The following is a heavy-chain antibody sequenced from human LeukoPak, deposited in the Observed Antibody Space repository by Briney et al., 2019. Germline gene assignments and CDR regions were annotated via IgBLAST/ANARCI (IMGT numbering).Heavy chain of an antibody. J-gene: IGHJ4*02. CDR1: GFTFSIYW. D-gene: IGHD6-13*01. CDR2: IKQDGSEK. Sequence: GGSLRLSCAASGFTFSIYWMSWVRQAPGKGLEWVANIKQDGSEKYYVDSVKGRFIISRDNAKNSLYLQMNSLRAEDTAVYYCATWYAADHWGQGTLVTVSS. V-gene: IGHV3-7*01. CDR3: ATWYAADH.